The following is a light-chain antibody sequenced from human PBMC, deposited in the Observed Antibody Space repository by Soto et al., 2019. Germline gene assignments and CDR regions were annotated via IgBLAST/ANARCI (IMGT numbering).Light chain of an antibody. V-gene: IGLV2-18*02. CDR3: SSYTSSSTYV. J-gene: IGLJ1*01. CDR1: SSDVGSYNR. CDR2: GVT. Sequence: QSALTPPASVSGSPGQSITISCTGTSSDVGSYNRVSWYQQSPGTAPKLMIYGVTNRPSGVPDRFSGSKSGNTASLTISGLQAEDEADYYCSSYTSSSTYVFGTGTKVTVL.